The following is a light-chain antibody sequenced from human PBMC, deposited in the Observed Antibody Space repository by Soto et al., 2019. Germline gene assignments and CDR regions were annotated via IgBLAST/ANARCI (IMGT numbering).Light chain of an antibody. J-gene: IGKJ1*01. V-gene: IGKV1-5*01. Sequence: DIKMTQSPSTLSASVRDRVTINFRASQSISSWLAWYQQKPGKAPKLLIYYASSLESWVPSRFSGSGSGTEFTLTISSLQPDDFGTYNCQQYITYSAFCQGTVV. CDR1: QSISSW. CDR3: QQYITYSA. CDR2: YAS.